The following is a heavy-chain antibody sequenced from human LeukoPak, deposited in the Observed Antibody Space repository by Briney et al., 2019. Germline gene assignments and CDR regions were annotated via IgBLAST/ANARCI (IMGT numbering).Heavy chain of an antibody. V-gene: IGHV3-23*01. Sequence: ETLSLTCAVYGGSFSGYYWSWIRQPPGKGLEWVSGISGSGGSTYYADSVKGRFTISRDNSKNTLFLQMNSLRAEDTAVYYCAKGGSTVRGVVKDYWGQGTLVTVSS. CDR2: ISGSGGST. CDR1: GGSFSGYY. J-gene: IGHJ4*02. D-gene: IGHD3-10*01. CDR3: AKGGSTVRGVVKDY.